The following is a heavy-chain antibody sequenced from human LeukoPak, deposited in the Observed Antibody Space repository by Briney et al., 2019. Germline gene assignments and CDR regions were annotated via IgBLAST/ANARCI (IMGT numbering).Heavy chain of an antibody. V-gene: IGHV1-69*01. J-gene: IGHJ4*02. Sequence: SVKVSCTASGGTFSSYAISWVRQAPGQGLEWMGGIIPIFGTANYAQKFQGRVTITADESTSTAYMELSSLRSEDTAVYYCASDILPGIAVAGTHRGYYFDYWGQGTLVTVSS. D-gene: IGHD6-19*01. CDR1: GGTFSSYA. CDR2: IIPIFGTA. CDR3: ASDILPGIAVAGTHRGYYFDY.